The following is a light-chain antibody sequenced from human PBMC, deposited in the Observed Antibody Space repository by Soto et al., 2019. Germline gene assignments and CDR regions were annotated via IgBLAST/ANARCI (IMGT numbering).Light chain of an antibody. Sequence: DIILTQSPAIVSVSPGERATLSCSAGRSVSTNLAWYQHKHGQAPRLLSYGGSTRFPEIPARFSGSVAGTDFTLTINYLKSEDFGVYYCQRYDKSLPPLTFGGGTKVEI. CDR2: GGS. CDR3: QRYDKSLPPLT. CDR1: RSVSTN. V-gene: IGKV3-15*01. J-gene: IGKJ4*01.